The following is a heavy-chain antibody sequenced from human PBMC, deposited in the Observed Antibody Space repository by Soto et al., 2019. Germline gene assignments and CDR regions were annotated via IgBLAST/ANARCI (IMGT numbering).Heavy chain of an antibody. CDR1: GFTFSSYA. CDR2: ISGSGGST. Sequence: GGSLRLSCAASGFTFSSYAMSWVRQAPGKGLEWVSAISGSGGSTYYADSVKGRFTISRDNAKNTVSLQMNSLRPDDTAIYHCARGGLQSFYFPPDFWGRGTLVTVSS. V-gene: IGHV3-23*01. CDR3: ARGGLQSFYFPPDF. J-gene: IGHJ4*02. D-gene: IGHD4-4*01.